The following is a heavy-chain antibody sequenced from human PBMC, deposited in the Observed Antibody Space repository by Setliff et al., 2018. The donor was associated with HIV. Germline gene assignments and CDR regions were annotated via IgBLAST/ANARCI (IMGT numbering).Heavy chain of an antibody. J-gene: IGHJ4*03. Sequence: PSETLSLTCTVSGDSISSHYWSWIRQPPEKGLEWIGYIYYSGSTNYNPSLKSRVTISIDTSKNQFSLKLSSVTAAGTAVYYCARQVGNKVLFDSWGQGTLVTVSS. V-gene: IGHV4-59*11. CDR3: ARQVGNKVLFDS. D-gene: IGHD7-27*01. CDR1: GDSISSHY. CDR2: IYYSGST.